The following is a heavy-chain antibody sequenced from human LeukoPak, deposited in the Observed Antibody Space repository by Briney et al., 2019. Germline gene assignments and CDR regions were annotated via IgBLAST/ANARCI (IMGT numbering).Heavy chain of an antibody. J-gene: IGHJ6*03. CDR3: ARNRFPITGTTNNYYYMDV. Sequence: QSGGSLRLSCAASGFTFSSYAMNWVRQAPGKGLEWLSYISSSSTTMYYADSVKGRFTISRDNAKNSLYLQMNSLKAEDTAVYYCARNRFPITGTTNNYYYMDVWGKGTTVTVSS. D-gene: IGHD1-7*01. V-gene: IGHV3-48*04. CDR1: GFTFSSYA. CDR2: ISSSSTTM.